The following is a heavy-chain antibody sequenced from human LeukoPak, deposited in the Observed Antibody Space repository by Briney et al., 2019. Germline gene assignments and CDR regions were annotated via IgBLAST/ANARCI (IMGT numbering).Heavy chain of an antibody. J-gene: IGHJ6*02. CDR2: IGTAGDT. CDR1: GFTFSSYD. V-gene: IGHV3-13*01. CDR3: AGTDILTRLGGMDV. Sequence: GGSLRLSCAASGFTFSSYDMHWVRQATGKGLEWVSAIGTAGDTYYPGSVKGRFTISRENAKNSLYLQMNSLRAGDTAVYYCAGTDILTRLGGMDVRGQGTTVTVSS. D-gene: IGHD3-9*01.